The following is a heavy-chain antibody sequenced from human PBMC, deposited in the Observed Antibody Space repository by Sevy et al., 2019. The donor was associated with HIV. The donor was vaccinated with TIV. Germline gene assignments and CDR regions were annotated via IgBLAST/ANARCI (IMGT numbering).Heavy chain of an antibody. CDR3: AKELFGAAAAFYWYFDL. Sequence: GGSLRLSCAASEFTFSSYAMSWVRQAPGKGLEWVSAISGRGGSTYSADSVKGRFTISRDNSKNTLYLQMNSLRAEDTALYYCAKELFGAAAAFYWYFDLWGRGTLVTVSS. J-gene: IGHJ2*01. D-gene: IGHD6-13*01. V-gene: IGHV3-23*01. CDR1: EFTFSSYA. CDR2: ISGRGGST.